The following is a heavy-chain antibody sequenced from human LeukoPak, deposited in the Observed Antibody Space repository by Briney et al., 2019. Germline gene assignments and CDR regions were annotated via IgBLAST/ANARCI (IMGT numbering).Heavy chain of an antibody. D-gene: IGHD3-16*01. CDR2: INHSGST. CDR1: GGSFSGYY. J-gene: IGHJ2*01. CDR3: ARGVSWTLRYFDL. V-gene: IGHV4-34*01. Sequence: PSETLSLTCAVYGGSFSGYYWSWIRQPPGKGLEWIGEINHSGSTNYNPALKSRVTITVDTSKNQFSLKLSSVTAADTAVYYCARGVSWTLRYFDLWGRGTLVTVSS.